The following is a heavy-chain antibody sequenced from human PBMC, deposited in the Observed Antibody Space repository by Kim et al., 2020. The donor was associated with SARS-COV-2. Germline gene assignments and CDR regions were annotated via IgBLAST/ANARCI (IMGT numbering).Heavy chain of an antibody. CDR3: ARDTGDNWFDP. V-gene: IGHV4-59*01. CDR2: T. J-gene: IGHJ5*02. D-gene: IGHD1-26*01. Sequence: TNYNPSLKSRVTISVDTSKNQFSLKLSSVTAADTAVYYCARDTGDNWFDPWGQGTLVTVSS.